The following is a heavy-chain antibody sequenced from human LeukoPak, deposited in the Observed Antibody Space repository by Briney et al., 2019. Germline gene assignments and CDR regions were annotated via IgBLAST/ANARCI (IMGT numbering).Heavy chain of an antibody. J-gene: IGHJ4*02. D-gene: IGHD6-13*01. V-gene: IGHV4-59*08. CDR2: IYYSGST. CDR1: GGSISSYY. Sequence: SETLSLTCTVSGGSISSYYWSWIRQPPGKGLEWIGYIYYSGSTNYNPSLKSRVTISVDTSKNQFSLKLSSVTAADMAVYYCARHNSPARYSSSWYSFDYWGQGTLVTVSS. CDR3: ARHNSPARYSSSWYSFDY.